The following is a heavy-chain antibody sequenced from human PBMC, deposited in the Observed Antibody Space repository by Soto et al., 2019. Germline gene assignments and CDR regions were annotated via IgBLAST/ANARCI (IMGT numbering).Heavy chain of an antibody. V-gene: IGHV4-59*01. CDR3: ARDLWGYCGADCYPLDV. CDR2: MYNTGST. J-gene: IGHJ6*02. Sequence: SETLSLTCTVSGGSISSYYWSWIRQPPGKGLEWIGYMYNTGSTIYNPSLQSRVTISVDTSKNQFSLKLNSVTAADTAAYYCARDLWGYCGADCYPLDVWGQGTTVTV. D-gene: IGHD2-21*02. CDR1: GGSISSYY.